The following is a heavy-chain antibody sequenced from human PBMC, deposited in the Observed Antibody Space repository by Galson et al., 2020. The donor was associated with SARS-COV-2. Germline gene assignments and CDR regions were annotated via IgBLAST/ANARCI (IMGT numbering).Heavy chain of an antibody. J-gene: IGHJ4*02. CDR3: ATVDTPFPLNAGATTGGPFGY. CDR2: ISWNSGSI. Sequence: GGSLRLSCAASGFTFDDYAMHWVRQAPGKGLEWVSGISWNSGSIGYADSVKGRFTISRDNAKNSLYLQMNSLRAEDTALYYCATVDTPFPLNAGATTGGPFGYWGQGTLVTVSS. V-gene: IGHV3-9*01. D-gene: IGHD1-26*01. CDR1: GFTFDDYA.